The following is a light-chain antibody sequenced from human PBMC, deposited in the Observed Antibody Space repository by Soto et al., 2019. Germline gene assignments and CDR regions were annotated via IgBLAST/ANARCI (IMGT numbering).Light chain of an antibody. CDR1: QSIGSY. V-gene: IGKV3-15*01. CDR2: RAS. Sequence: EIVLTQSPATLSLSPGERATLSCRASQSIGSYLAWYQQRPGQAPRLLIYRASTRAPGVPARFSGSGSGTEFTLTISSLQPEDFTVYSCLQYHNLWAFGQGTKVEI. CDR3: LQYHNLWA. J-gene: IGKJ1*01.